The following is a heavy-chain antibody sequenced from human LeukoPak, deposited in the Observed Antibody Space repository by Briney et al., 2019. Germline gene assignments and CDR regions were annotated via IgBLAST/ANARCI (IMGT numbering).Heavy chain of an antibody. Sequence: SETLSLTCAVYGGSFSGYYWRWIRQPPGKGLEWIGEINHSGSTNYNPSLKSRVTISVDTSKNQFSLKLSSVTAADTAVYYCASPRGYCSGGSCYPAFDIWGQGTMVTVSS. CDR3: ASPRGYCSGGSCYPAFDI. CDR1: GGSFSGYY. D-gene: IGHD2-15*01. J-gene: IGHJ3*02. V-gene: IGHV4-34*01. CDR2: INHSGST.